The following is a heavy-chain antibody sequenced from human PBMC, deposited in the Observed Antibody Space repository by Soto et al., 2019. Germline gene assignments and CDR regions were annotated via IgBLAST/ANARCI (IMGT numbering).Heavy chain of an antibody. Sequence: QVQLVQSGAEVKKPGSSVKVSCKASGGTFSSYAISWVRQAPGQGLEWMGGIIPIFGTANYAQKFQGRVTITADESPSTAYMELSSLRSEDTAVYYCASSWGSGYYSYYYGMDVWGQGTTVTVSS. CDR1: GGTFSSYA. CDR3: ASSWGSGYYSYYYGMDV. J-gene: IGHJ6*02. V-gene: IGHV1-69*12. CDR2: IIPIFGTA. D-gene: IGHD3-22*01.